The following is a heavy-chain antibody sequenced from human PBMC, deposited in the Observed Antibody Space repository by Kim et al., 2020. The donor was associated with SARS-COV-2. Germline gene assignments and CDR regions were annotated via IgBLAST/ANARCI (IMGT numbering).Heavy chain of an antibody. J-gene: IGHJ4*02. CDR2: ISSSGSI. D-gene: IGHD3-10*01. Sequence: GGSLRLSCAASGFTFSDYYMSWIRQAPGKGLEWVSYISSSGSINYADSVKGRFTISRDNAKNSLFLQMNSLRAEETAIYYCTRGRVPGSFWGQGTLVTVSS. V-gene: IGHV3-11*04. CDR1: GFTFSDYY. CDR3: TRGRVPGSF.